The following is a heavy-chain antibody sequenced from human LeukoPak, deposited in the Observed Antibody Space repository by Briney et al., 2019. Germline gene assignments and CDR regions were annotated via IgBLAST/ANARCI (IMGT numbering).Heavy chain of an antibody. V-gene: IGHV1-46*01. D-gene: IGHD3-10*01. Sequence: ASVKVSCKASGYTFTSYYMHWVRQAPGQGLEWMGIINPSGGSTSYAQKFQGRVTMTRDMSTSTVYMELSSLRSEDTAVYYCATLGSEYYYGPWYWGQGTLVTVSS. CDR3: ATLGSEYYYGPWY. CDR2: INPSGGST. CDR1: GYTFTSYY. J-gene: IGHJ4*02.